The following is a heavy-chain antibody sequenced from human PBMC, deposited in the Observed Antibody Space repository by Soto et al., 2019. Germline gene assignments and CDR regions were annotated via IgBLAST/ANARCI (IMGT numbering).Heavy chain of an antibody. V-gene: IGHV5-51*01. CDR2: IYPGDSDT. CDR3: AREDSIAAAGIWFDP. J-gene: IGHJ5*02. Sequence: GESLKISCKGSGYSFTSYWIGWVRQMPGKGLEWMGIIYPGDSDTRYSPSFQGQVTISADKSISTAYLQWSSLKASDTAMYYCAREDSIAAAGIWFDPWGQRTLVTVSS. CDR1: GYSFTSYW. D-gene: IGHD6-13*01.